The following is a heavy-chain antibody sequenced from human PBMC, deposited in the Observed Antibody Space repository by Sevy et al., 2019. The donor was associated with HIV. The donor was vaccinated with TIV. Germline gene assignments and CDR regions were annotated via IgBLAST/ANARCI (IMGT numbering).Heavy chain of an antibody. CDR2: INSDGSRT. Sequence: GGSLRLSCVASGSTFSSDWMYWVRQAPGKGLEWVSRINSDGSRTTYADSVKGRFTIYRDNAKNTLFLQMNSLRVEDTAVYYCTRDVWSDSYRNRFDPWGQGTLVTVSS. CDR3: TRDVWSDSYRNRFDP. J-gene: IGHJ5*02. V-gene: IGHV3-74*01. D-gene: IGHD3-3*01. CDR1: GSTFSSDW.